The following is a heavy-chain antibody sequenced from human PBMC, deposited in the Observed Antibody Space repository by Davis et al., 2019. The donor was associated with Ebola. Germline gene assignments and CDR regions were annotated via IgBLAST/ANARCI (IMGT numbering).Heavy chain of an antibody. J-gene: IGHJ4*02. Sequence: GESLKISCAASGFTFSSYGMYWVRQAPGKGLECVAVISYDGNQKYYADSVKGRFTISRENSKNSIFLQLNSLRAEDTAVYYCAKQLGSGFMYDGMDVWGQGTLVTVSS. D-gene: IGHD3-3*01. CDR1: GFTFSSYG. V-gene: IGHV3-30*18. CDR2: ISYDGNQK. CDR3: AKQLGSGFMYDGMDV.